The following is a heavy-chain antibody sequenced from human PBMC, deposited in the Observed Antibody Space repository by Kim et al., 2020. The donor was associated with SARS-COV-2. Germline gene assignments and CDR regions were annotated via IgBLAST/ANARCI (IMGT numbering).Heavy chain of an antibody. Sequence: GGSLRLSCAAPGFTFSNYWMHWVRQAPGKGLVWVSRINSDGSDTTYADSVKGRFTISRDNAKNTLYLQMNSLRAEDTAVYYCARDRWGFLPDYWGQGTLVTVSS. CDR2: INSDGSDT. J-gene: IGHJ4*02. V-gene: IGHV3-74*03. CDR3: ARDRWGFLPDY. CDR1: GFTFSNYW. D-gene: IGHD3-16*01.